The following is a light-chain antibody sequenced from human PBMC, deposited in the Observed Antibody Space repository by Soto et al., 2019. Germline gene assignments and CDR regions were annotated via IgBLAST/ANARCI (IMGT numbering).Light chain of an antibody. J-gene: IGLJ2*01. V-gene: IGLV1-40*01. CDR1: SSNIGAPYG. CDR2: GNN. CDR3: QSYDSSLTALV. Sequence: QSVLTQPPSVSGAPGRRVTISCTGSSSNIGAPYGVHWYQQLPGTAPKLLIYGNNNRPSGVLDRFSGSQSGTSASLAITGLQAEDEADYYCQSYDSSLTALVFGGGTKLTVL.